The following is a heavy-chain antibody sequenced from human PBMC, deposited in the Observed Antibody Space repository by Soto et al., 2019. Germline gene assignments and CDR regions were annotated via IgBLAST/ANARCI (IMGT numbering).Heavy chain of an antibody. CDR1: GGSISSGGYY. CDR2: IYYSGST. V-gene: IGHV4-30-4*01. D-gene: IGHD6-19*01. J-gene: IGHJ5*02. CDR3: ARSSGWYRNWFDP. Sequence: SETLSLTCTVSGGSISSGGYYWSWIRQPPGKGLEWIGYIYYSGSTYYNPSLKSRVTISVDTSKNQFSLKLSSVTAADTAVYYCARSSGWYRNWFDPWGQGTLVTVSS.